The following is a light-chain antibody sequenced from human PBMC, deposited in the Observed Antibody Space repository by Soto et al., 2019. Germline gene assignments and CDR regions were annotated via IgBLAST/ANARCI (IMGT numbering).Light chain of an antibody. CDR1: QSVTWY. V-gene: IGKV3-11*01. J-gene: IGKJ4*01. Sequence: EIVLTQSPATLSLSPGERATLSCRASQSVTWYLAWYQQKPGQAPRLLIYDATSRATGIPARFSGSGSGTDFTLTISSLQPEDFAVYYCQQRTNWLTFGGGTRREI. CDR3: QQRTNWLT. CDR2: DAT.